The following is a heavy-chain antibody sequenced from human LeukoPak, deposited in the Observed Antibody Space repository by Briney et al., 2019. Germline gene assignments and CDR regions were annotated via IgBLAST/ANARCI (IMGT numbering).Heavy chain of an antibody. J-gene: IGHJ5*02. V-gene: IGHV3-9*01. D-gene: IGHD3-10*01. CDR1: GFTFSSYG. CDR3: ARDLRWFGELHWFDP. Sequence: GGSLRLSCAASGFTFSSYGMHWVRQAPGKGLEWVSGISWNSGSIGYADSVKGRFTISRDNAKNSLYLQMNSLRPEDTAVYYCARDLRWFGELHWFDPWGQGTLVTVSS. CDR2: ISWNSGSI.